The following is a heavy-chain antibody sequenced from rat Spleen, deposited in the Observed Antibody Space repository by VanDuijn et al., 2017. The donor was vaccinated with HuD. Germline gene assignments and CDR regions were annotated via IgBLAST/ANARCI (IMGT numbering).Heavy chain of an antibody. V-gene: IGHV2-63*01. CDR2: MRYDGDT. Sequence: VQLKESGPGLVQPSQTLSLTCTVSEFSLTGNNFHWVRQPPGKGLEWMGRMRYDGDTSYNSALKSRLSISRDTSKNQVFLKMGSLQSDDTAIYYCTRSLYSSPLFDYWGQGVMVTVSS. J-gene: IGHJ2*01. CDR1: EFSLTGNN. CDR3: TRSLYSSPLFDY. D-gene: IGHD1-2*01.